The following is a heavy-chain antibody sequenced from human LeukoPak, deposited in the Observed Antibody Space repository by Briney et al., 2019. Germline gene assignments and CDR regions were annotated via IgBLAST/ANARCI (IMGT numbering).Heavy chain of an antibody. J-gene: IGHJ3*02. V-gene: IGHV3-23*01. CDR3: AKDLRYSSSSGDAFDI. CDR1: GFTFSSYA. D-gene: IGHD6-6*01. Sequence: PGGSLRLSCAASGFTFSSYAMSWVRQAPGKGLEWVSAISGSGGSTYYADSVKGRFTISRDNSKNTLYLQMNSLRAKDTAVYYCAKDLRYSSSSGDAFDIWGQGTMVTVSS. CDR2: ISGSGGST.